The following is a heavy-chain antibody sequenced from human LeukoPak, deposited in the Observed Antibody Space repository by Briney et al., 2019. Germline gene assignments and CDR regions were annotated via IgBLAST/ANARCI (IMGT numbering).Heavy chain of an antibody. CDR1: GFTFSSCG. V-gene: IGHV3-30*03. J-gene: IGHJ4*02. D-gene: IGHD6-19*01. Sequence: GTSLRLSCAASGFTFSSCGFHWVRQAPGKGLEWVAVISYDGTKKYYADSVKGRFTISRHNSENTLYLEMNSLRPEDTAVYYCARVGVGTVAGNYFDDWGQGTLVTVSS. CDR3: ARVGVGTVAGNYFDD. CDR2: ISYDGTKK.